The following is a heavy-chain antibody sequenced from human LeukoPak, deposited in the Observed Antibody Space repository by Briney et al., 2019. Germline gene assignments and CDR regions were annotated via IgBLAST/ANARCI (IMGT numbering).Heavy chain of an antibody. Sequence: ASVKVSCKASGYTLNAYYMHWMRQAPGQGLEWIGWINPNSGRANYAQKFQGRVNMTRDTSVSAVHLELSGLGSDGTAVYFCARDVYRFLRWNFDSWGQGTLITVSS. CDR3: ARDVYRFLRWNFDS. D-gene: IGHD2-21*01. J-gene: IGHJ5*01. CDR2: INPNSGRA. V-gene: IGHV1-2*02. CDR1: GYTLNAYY.